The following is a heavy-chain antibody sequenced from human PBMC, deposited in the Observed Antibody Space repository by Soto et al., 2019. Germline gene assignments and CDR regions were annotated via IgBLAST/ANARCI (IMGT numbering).Heavy chain of an antibody. CDR3: ARDLGYYASDGYFDY. J-gene: IGHJ4*02. Sequence: SCKASGYTFSDYYMSWIRQAPGKGLEWVSYISSSGSIIYYADSVKGRFTISRDNAKNSLYLQLNSLRAEDTAVYYCARDLGYYASDGYFDYWGQGTVVTVSS. V-gene: IGHV3-11*01. CDR1: GYTFSDYY. CDR2: ISSSGSII. D-gene: IGHD3-22*01.